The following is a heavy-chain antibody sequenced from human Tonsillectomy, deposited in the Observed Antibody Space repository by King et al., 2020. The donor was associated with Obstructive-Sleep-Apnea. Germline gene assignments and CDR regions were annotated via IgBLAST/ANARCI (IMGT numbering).Heavy chain of an antibody. Sequence: VQLVESGGGLVKTGGSLRLSCAASGFSLSDYYMTWIRQAPRKGLEWVSYISSSSAYTNYADSVQGRFTISRDNAKNSLFLQMNSLRAEDTAVYYCARGGISGTTGLDWFAHWGQGTLVTVSS. CDR1: GFSLSDYY. CDR3: ARGGISGTTGLDWFAH. D-gene: IGHD1-20*01. J-gene: IGHJ5*02. V-gene: IGHV3-11*06. CDR2: ISSSSAYT.